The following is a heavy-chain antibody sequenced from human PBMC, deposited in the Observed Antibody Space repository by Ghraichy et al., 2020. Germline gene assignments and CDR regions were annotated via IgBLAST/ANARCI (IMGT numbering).Heavy chain of an antibody. CDR2: IYYSGGT. J-gene: IGHJ4*02. Sequence: SETLSLTCTVSGGSINNYYWSWIRQPPGKGLEWVGYIYYSGGTNYNPSFKSRVTISVDMSKNQFSLRLSSVTAADTAVYYCARDIYYYETSGYPQWGPGTLVTVFS. CDR3: ARDIYYYETSGYPQ. V-gene: IGHV4-59*01. CDR1: GGSINNYY. D-gene: IGHD3-22*01.